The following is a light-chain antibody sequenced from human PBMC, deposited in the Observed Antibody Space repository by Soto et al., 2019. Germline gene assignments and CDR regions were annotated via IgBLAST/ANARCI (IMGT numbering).Light chain of an antibody. CDR3: QQYGSSPQS. CDR2: GAS. Sequence: DILLTQSPATLSLSPGERATLSCRASQTVSSSYLAWYQQKPGQAPRLLIYGASSRTTGIPYRFSGSGSGTDFTLTISRLEPEDFALYYCQQYGSSPQSFGQGTKVDIK. V-gene: IGKV3-20*01. J-gene: IGKJ1*01. CDR1: QTVSSSY.